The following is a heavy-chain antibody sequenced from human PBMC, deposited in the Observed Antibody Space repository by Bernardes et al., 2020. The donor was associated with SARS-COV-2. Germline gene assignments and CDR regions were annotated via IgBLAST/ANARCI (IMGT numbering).Heavy chain of an antibody. V-gene: IGHV3-30*18. CDR2: ISNDGSNA. CDR3: AKDSTDVDTLTGPFDS. J-gene: IGHJ4*02. CDR1: GFTFSNYG. Sequence: GGSLRLSCAASGFTFSNYGMHWVRQAPGKGLEWVAVISNDGSNAYHADSVKGRFTISRDNAKNTLYLQMNSLGSEDIAIYYCAKDSTDVDTLTGPFDSWGQGALVTVSS. D-gene: IGHD3-9*01.